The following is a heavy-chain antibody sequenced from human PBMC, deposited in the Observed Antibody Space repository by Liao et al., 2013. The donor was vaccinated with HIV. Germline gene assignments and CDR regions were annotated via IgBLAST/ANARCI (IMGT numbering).Heavy chain of an antibody. V-gene: IGHV4-4*07. CDR2: IYTSGST. CDR3: ARSPYYYDTSGPTNYYYYYMDG. J-gene: IGHJ6*03. D-gene: IGHD3-22*01. CDR1: GGSISSYY. Sequence: QVQLQESGPGLVKPSETLSLTCTVSGGSISSYYWSWIRQPAGKGLEWIGRIYTSGSTNYNPSLKSRVTMSVDTSKNQFSLKLSSVTAADTAVYYCARSPYYYDTSGPTNYYYYYMDGLGQRDHGHRLL.